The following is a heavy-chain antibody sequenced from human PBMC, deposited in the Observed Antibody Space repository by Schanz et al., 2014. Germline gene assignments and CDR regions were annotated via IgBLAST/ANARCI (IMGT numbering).Heavy chain of an antibody. J-gene: IGHJ4*02. CDR2: INHGGST. CDR1: GGSFSGYY. Sequence: QVQLQQWGAGLLKPSETLSLTCAVYGGSFSGYYWSWIRQPPGKGLEWIAEINHGGSTNYNPSLKSRVTISVDTSKSQFSLKLSSVTAADTAVYYCARDAADFYDIMTEEDYWGQGTLVTVSS. D-gene: IGHD3-9*01. V-gene: IGHV4-34*01. CDR3: ARDAADFYDIMTEEDY.